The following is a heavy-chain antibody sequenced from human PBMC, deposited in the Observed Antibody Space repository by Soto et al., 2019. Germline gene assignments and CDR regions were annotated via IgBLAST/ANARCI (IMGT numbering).Heavy chain of an antibody. D-gene: IGHD2-15*01. Sequence: EVQLVESGGSLVQPGGSLRLSCVASGFTFNLYAIHWVRQAPGKGLEYVSAISSNGGITYYANSVKDRFTISRDNSKNTLYLQMGSLRAEDMAVYYCARGNPNCSGGTCYPGTAFDFCGQGTMVTVSS. CDR2: ISSNGGIT. V-gene: IGHV3-64*01. J-gene: IGHJ3*01. CDR3: ARGNPNCSGGTCYPGTAFDF. CDR1: GFTFNLYA.